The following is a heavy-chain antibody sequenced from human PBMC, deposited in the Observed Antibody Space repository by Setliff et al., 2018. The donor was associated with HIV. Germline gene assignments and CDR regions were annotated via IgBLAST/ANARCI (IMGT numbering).Heavy chain of an antibody. J-gene: IGHJ4*02. D-gene: IGHD5-12*01. V-gene: IGHV4-38-2*02. CDR3: ARRGAYGYDYFDY. CDR2: IYQSGST. CDR1: HYSINSEYY. Sequence: PSETLSLTCTVSHYSINSEYYWGWFRQPPGKGLEYIGSIYQSGSTYCSPSLKSRVSMSIDTSKDQFSLRLTSVTAADTAVYYCARRGAYGYDYFDYWGPGILVTVS.